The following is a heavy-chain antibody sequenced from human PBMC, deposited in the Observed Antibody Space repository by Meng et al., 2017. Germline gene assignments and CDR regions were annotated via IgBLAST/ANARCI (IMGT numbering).Heavy chain of an antibody. D-gene: IGHD5-24*01. J-gene: IGHJ4*02. CDR3: AKTGRDGYNYKLGAY. CDR2: IKGSGGST. CDR1: GFTFSSYA. Sequence: GESLKISCAASGFTFSSYAMSWVRQAPGKGLEWVSTIKGSGGSTFYADCVRGRFTISRDNSKSTLYMEMNSLRAEDTAVYYCAKTGRDGYNYKLGAYWGQGTLVTVSS. V-gene: IGHV3-23*01.